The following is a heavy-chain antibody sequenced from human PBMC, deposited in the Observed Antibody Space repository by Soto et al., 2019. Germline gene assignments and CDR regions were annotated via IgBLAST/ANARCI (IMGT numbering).Heavy chain of an antibody. V-gene: IGHV4-31*03. Sequence: QVQLQESGPGLVKPSQTLSLTCTVSGGSISSGGYYWSWIRQHPGKGLEWIGYIDYSGSTYYNPSLKSRVTISVDTSKNQFALKRSSVTAADTAVYYWATYGSGSYKPTTFDYWGQGTLVTVSS. CDR3: ATYGSGSYKPTTFDY. D-gene: IGHD3-10*01. J-gene: IGHJ4*02. CDR1: GGSISSGGYY. CDR2: IDYSGST.